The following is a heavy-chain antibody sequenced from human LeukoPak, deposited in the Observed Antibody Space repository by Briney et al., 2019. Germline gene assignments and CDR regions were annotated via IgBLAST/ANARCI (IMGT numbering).Heavy chain of an antibody. CDR2: IKQDGSEK. V-gene: IGHV3-7*03. CDR3: AASLGYCSSTSCWSDAFDI. CDR1: GFTFSSYG. Sequence: GRSLRLSCAASGFTFSSYGMHWVRQAPGKGLEWVANIKQDGSEKYYVDSVKGRFTISRDNAKNSLYLQMNSLRAEDTAVYYCAASLGYCSSTSCWSDAFDIWGQGTMVTVSS. D-gene: IGHD2-2*01. J-gene: IGHJ3*02.